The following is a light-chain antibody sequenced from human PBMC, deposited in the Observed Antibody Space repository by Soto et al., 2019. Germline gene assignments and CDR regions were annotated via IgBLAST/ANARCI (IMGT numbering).Light chain of an antibody. CDR2: DAS. Sequence: EIVLTQSPVTLSLSPGERGTLSCRASQNVDGSLAWYQMKPGQTPRLLIYDASSRATGIPVRFSGSGSGTDFTLTISSLEPEDFAVYYCQQRAAWPLTFGGGTKVEIK. CDR1: QNVDGS. J-gene: IGKJ4*01. V-gene: IGKV3-11*01. CDR3: QQRAAWPLT.